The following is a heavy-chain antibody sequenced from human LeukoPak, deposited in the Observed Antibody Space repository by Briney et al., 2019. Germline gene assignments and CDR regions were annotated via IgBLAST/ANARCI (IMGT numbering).Heavy chain of an antibody. J-gene: IGHJ3*02. CDR3: ARDLEWLYPGGAFDI. Sequence: ASVKVSCKASGYTFSSYAIHWVRQAPGQRLEWMGCIKVGNGKTKYSQEFQGRVTITRDTSANTAYMELSRLRSDDTAVYYCARDLEWLYPGGAFDIWGQGTMVTVSS. CDR2: IKVGNGKT. D-gene: IGHD3-3*01. CDR1: GYTFSSYA. V-gene: IGHV1-3*01.